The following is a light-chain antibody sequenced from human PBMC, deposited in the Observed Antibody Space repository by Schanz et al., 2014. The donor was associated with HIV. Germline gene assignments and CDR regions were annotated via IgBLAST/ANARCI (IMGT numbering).Light chain of an antibody. CDR3: EQYNSRSPFT. J-gene: IGKJ2*01. Sequence: DIQMTQSPSTLSASVGDRVTITCRASQYISSWLAWYQQKPGKAPKLLIYRASDLEIGVPSRFSGSGSGTEFTLTISSLQPDDLGTYYCEQYNSRSPFTFGQGTRLEIK. CDR1: QYISSW. CDR2: RAS. V-gene: IGKV1-5*03.